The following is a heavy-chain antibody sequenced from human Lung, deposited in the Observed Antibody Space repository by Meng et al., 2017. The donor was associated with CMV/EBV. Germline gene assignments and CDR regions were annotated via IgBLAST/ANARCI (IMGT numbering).Heavy chain of an antibody. CDR1: GYTFTGYF. J-gene: IGHJ5*02. Sequence: ASXXVSXKASGYTFTGYFIHWVRQAPGQGLEWMGWTNPNSGGTIYAQKFQGRFTMTRDTSITTAYLELSRLRSDDTAIYYCARGSVAGTAVEWFDPWRQGSLVTVSS. CDR2: TNPNSGGT. CDR3: ARGSVAGTAVEWFDP. V-gene: IGHV1-2*02. D-gene: IGHD6-19*01.